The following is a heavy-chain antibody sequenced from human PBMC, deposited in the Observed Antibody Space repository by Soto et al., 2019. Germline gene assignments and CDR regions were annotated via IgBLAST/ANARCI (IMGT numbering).Heavy chain of an antibody. V-gene: IGHV3-48*03. Sequence: TVGSLRLSCSASGFTFSSYEMNWVRQAPGKGLEWVSYISDSGRTIYYADSVKGRFTVSRDDAQNSVYLQMDSLRAEHTAVYYCARDLLHYDFWSGYSAYFYYGMDVWGPGTTVTVSS. CDR3: ARDLLHYDFWSGYSAYFYYGMDV. J-gene: IGHJ6*02. CDR1: GFTFSSYE. CDR2: ISDSGRTI. D-gene: IGHD3-3*01.